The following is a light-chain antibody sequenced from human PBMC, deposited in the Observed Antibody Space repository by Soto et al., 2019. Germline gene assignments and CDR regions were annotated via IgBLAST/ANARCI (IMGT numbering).Light chain of an antibody. CDR2: SAS. CDR1: LSISRW. J-gene: IGKJ3*01. Sequence: DIQLTQSPSTLSASVSDRVNITCRASLSISRWLAWYQQKPGMAPKLLIYSASILQSGVPSRFSGGGSGTEFTLTISGLQHDDFATYYCQMYNSYSFTFGPGTRVDIK. CDR3: QMYNSYSFT. V-gene: IGKV1-5*03.